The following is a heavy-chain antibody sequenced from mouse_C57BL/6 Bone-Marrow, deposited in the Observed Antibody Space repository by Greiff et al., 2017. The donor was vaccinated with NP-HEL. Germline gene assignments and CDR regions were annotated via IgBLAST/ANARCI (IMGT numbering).Heavy chain of an antibody. Sequence: EVMLVESGGDLVKPGGSLKLSCAASGFTFSSYGMSWVRQTPDKRLAWVATISSGGSYDYYPDSVKGRFTTSRDNAKNTLYLQMSSLKSEDTAMYYCAIPSIPGWFAYWGQGTLVTVAA. CDR1: GFTFSSYG. CDR2: ISSGGSYD. J-gene: IGHJ3*01. V-gene: IGHV5-6*02. CDR3: AIPSIPGWFAY.